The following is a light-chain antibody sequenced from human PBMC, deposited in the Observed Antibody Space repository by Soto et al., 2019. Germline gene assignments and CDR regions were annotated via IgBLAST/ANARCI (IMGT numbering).Light chain of an antibody. Sequence: DIQMTQSPSSLSASVGDRVTITCRASQDIRNSLAWFQQQPGKAPKPLIYAASSLQSGVPSKFSGSGSGTEFTLTINSLQPEDFGTYYCQQYKSYPLTFGGGTKVEIK. CDR1: QDIRNS. CDR3: QQYKSYPLT. V-gene: IGKV1-16*02. CDR2: AAS. J-gene: IGKJ4*01.